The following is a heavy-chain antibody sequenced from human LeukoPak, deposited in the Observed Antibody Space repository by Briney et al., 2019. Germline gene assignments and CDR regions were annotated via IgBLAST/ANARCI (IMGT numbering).Heavy chain of an antibody. CDR3: AKDAEYYDSSGYWGLNYFDY. D-gene: IGHD3-22*01. CDR1: GFTFSSYA. CDR2: ISGSGGST. V-gene: IGHV3-23*01. Sequence: PGGSLRLSCAASGFTFSSYAMSWVRQAPGKGLEWVSAISGSGGSTYYADSVKGRFTISRDNSKNTLYLQMNSLRAEDTDVYYCAKDAEYYDSSGYWGLNYFDYWGQGTLVTVSS. J-gene: IGHJ4*02.